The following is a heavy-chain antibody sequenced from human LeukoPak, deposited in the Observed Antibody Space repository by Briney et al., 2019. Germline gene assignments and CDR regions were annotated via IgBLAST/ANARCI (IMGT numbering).Heavy chain of an antibody. J-gene: IGHJ4*02. CDR3: EKPHYGSGSYYTDDH. CDR1: GFTFSSYA. CDR2: ISYDGSNK. V-gene: IGHV3-30*07. Sequence: PGGSLRLSCAASGFTFSSYAMHWVRQAPGKGLEWVAVISYDGSNKYYAASVKGRFTISRDNSKNTLYLQMNSLRGDDTAVYYCEKPHYGSGSYYTDDHWGQGTLVTVSS. D-gene: IGHD3-10*01.